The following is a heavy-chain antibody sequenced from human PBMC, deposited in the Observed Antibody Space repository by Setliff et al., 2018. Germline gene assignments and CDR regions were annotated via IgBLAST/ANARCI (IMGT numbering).Heavy chain of an antibody. CDR3: ARDEGSSYLYGVDV. CDR2: IYYSGST. Sequence: SETLSLTCTVSGGSISSGYYYWSWIRQPPGKGLEWIGYIYYSGSTNYNPSLKSRVTISVDTSKNQFSLKLSSVTAADTAVYYCARDEGSSYLYGVDVWGQGTTVTVSS. J-gene: IGHJ6*02. V-gene: IGHV4-61*01. D-gene: IGHD6-13*01. CDR1: GGSISSGYYY.